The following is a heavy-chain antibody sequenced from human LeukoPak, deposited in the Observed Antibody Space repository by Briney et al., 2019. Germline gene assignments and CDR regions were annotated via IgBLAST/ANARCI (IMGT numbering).Heavy chain of an antibody. CDR3: ATGLTYYDILTGYIPMGSDAFDI. CDR1: GYTLTELS. V-gene: IGHV1-24*01. Sequence: ASVKVSCKVSGYTLTELSMHWVRQAPGKGLEWMGGFDPEDGETIYAQKFQGRVTMTEDTSTDTAYMELSSLRSEDTAVYYCATGLTYYDILTGYIPMGSDAFDIWGQGTMVTVSS. J-gene: IGHJ3*02. CDR2: FDPEDGET. D-gene: IGHD3-9*01.